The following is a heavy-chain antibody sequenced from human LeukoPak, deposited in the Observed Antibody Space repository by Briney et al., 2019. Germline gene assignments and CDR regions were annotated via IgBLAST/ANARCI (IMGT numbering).Heavy chain of an antibody. V-gene: IGHV1-2*04. Sequence: ASVKVSCKASGYTFTGYYMHWVRQAPGQGLEWMGWINPNSGGTNYAQKFQGWVTMTRDTPISTAYMELSRLRSDDTAVYYCAKGNYDILTIDYWGQGTLVTVSS. CDR1: GYTFTGYY. J-gene: IGHJ4*02. D-gene: IGHD3-9*01. CDR3: AKGNYDILTIDY. CDR2: INPNSGGT.